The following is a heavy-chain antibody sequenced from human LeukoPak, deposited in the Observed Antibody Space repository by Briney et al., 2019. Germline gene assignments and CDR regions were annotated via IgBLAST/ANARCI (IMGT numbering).Heavy chain of an antibody. CDR2: MYYSGNI. CDR3: ARDAPGIAAAGGGGYYYYYMDV. V-gene: IGHV4-39*07. J-gene: IGHJ6*03. Sequence: SETLSLTCTVSGGSISSSTYYWGWIRQPPGKGLEWIGSMYYSGNIYYNPSLKSRVTISVDTSKNQFSLKLSSVTAADTAVYYCARDAPGIAAAGGGGYYYYYMDVWGKGTTVTISS. D-gene: IGHD6-13*01. CDR1: GGSISSSTYY.